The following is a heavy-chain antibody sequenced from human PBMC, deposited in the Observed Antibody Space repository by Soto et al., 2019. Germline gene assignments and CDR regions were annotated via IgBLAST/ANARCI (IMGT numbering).Heavy chain of an antibody. J-gene: IGHJ4*02. Sequence: VQLVESGGGLVQPGGSLRLSCAASGLTVSNKYMNWVRQAPGKGLEWVSVIYSGDSTYYADSVKGRFTISRDNSKNTLYLQMNSLRAEDTAVYYCASQPLGYCSGGSCYSTAYWGQGTLVTVSS. CDR3: ASQPLGYCSGGSCYSTAY. D-gene: IGHD2-15*01. CDR2: IYSGDST. V-gene: IGHV3-66*04. CDR1: GLTVSNKY.